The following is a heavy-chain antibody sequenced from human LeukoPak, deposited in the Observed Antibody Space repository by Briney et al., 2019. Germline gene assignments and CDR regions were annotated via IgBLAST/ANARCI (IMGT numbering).Heavy chain of an antibody. CDR1: GFTFRHYW. CDR2: MNQDGREK. V-gene: IGHV3-7*01. CDR3: ARDGMRTWSTPVSPLDY. J-gene: IGHJ4*02. Sequence: GGSLRLSCAASGFTFRHYWMSWVRQAPGKGLEWVANMNQDGREKYYEDSVKGRFTISRDNAKNSLYLQMNSLRAEGTAVYYCARDGMRTWSTPVSPLDYWGLGTLVTVSS. D-gene: IGHD1-1*01.